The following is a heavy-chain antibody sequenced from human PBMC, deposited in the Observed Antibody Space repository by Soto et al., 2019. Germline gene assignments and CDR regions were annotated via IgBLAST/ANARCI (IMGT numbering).Heavy chain of an antibody. Sequence: SETLSLTCTVSGGSISSYYWSWIRQPPGKGLEWIGYIYYSGSTNYNPSLKSRVTISVDTSKNQFSLKLSSVTAADTAVYYCARVGGYYDSSGHFDFDYWGQGTLVTVSS. CDR2: IYYSGST. J-gene: IGHJ4*02. V-gene: IGHV4-59*01. CDR3: ARVGGYYDSSGHFDFDY. D-gene: IGHD3-22*01. CDR1: GGSISSYY.